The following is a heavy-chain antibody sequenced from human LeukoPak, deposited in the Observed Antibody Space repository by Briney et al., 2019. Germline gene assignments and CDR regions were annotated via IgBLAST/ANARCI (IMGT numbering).Heavy chain of an antibody. Sequence: GGSLRLSCAASGFTFSSYSMVWVRQAPGKGLEWVSSISSDGIYVYYIDSVKGRFTISRDNSKNTLYLQMNSLRAEDTSVYYCARSPGILGTNYFDYWGQGTLVTVSS. CDR1: GFTFSSYS. D-gene: IGHD1-26*01. CDR2: ISSDGIYV. V-gene: IGHV3-21*01. CDR3: ARSPGILGTNYFDY. J-gene: IGHJ4*02.